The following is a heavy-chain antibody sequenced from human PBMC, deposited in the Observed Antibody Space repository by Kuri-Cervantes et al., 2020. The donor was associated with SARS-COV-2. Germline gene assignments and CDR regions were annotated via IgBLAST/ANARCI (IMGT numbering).Heavy chain of an antibody. J-gene: IGHJ4*02. D-gene: IGHD3-16*02. CDR3: QSFGGVIVQN. CDR2: ISYDGSNK. CDR1: GFTFSSYA. V-gene: IGHV3-30-3*01. Sequence: GGSLRLSWAASGFTFSSYAMHWVRQAPGKGLEWVAVISYDGSNKYYADSVKGRFTISRDNSKNTLYLQMNSLRAEDTAVYYCQSFGGVIVQNWGQGTLVTVSS.